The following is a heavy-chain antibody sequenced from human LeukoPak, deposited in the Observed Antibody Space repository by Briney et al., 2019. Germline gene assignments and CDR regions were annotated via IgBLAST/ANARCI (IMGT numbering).Heavy chain of an antibody. V-gene: IGHV4-38-2*02. CDR1: GYSIRRGFY. D-gene: IGHD3-9*01. CDR2: IYHSGIT. Sequence: SVTLSLPCTVSGYSIRRGFYWGWIRQPPGKGLEWIGYIYHSGITYYTPSLKSRVTISVDTSKNQFYLKLSSETAADTAVYYCARAVGNVDWLPLFDYWGQGTLVTVSS. J-gene: IGHJ4*02. CDR3: ARAVGNVDWLPLFDY.